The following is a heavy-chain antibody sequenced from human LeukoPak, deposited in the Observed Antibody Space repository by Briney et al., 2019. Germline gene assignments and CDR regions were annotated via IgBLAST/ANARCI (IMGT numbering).Heavy chain of an antibody. CDR2: IYSSGST. D-gene: IGHD3-16*02. V-gene: IGHV4-59*12. J-gene: IGHJ4*01. Sequence: SETLSLTCSVFGGSISGSYWSWLRQPPGKELQWIGYIYSSGSTDYDPSLMSRVTISVDTSKNQFSLKLSSVTAADTAVYYCARGQYDYVWGXYRXXVFD. CDR3: ARGQYDYVWGXYRXXVFD. CDR1: GGSISGSY.